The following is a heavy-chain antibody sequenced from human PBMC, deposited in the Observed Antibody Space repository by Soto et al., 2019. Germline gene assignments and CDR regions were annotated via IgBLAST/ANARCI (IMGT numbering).Heavy chain of an antibody. J-gene: IGHJ6*02. CDR3: AKDLLYYYGSGSYYPPTSYYYYGMDV. V-gene: IGHV3-23*04. CDR2: ISGSGGST. CDR1: GFTFSSYA. D-gene: IGHD3-10*01. Sequence: EVQLVESGGGLIQPGGSLRLSCAASGFTFSSYAMSWVRQAPGKGLEWVSAISGSGGSTYYADSVKGRFTISRDNSKNTLYLQMNSLRAEDTAVYYCAKDLLYYYGSGSYYPPTSYYYYGMDVWGQGTTVTVSS.